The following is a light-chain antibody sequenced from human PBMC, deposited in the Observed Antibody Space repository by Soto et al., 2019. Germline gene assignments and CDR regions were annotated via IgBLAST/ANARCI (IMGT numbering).Light chain of an antibody. CDR2: QAS. V-gene: IGKV1-17*01. Sequence: DIQMTQSPSSMSASVGHRVIITCGASQAIRNDLGWYQQKPGKAPSLLIYQASSLESGVPSRFSGIGSGTEFTLTISSLQPADFATYYCQEYNTYSPYTFGQGTKVDIK. CDR1: QAIRND. CDR3: QEYNTYSPYT. J-gene: IGKJ2*01.